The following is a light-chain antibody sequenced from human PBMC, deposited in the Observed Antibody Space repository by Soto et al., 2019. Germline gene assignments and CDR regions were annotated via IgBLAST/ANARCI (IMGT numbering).Light chain of an antibody. J-gene: IGKJ3*01. CDR3: HQASTFPFT. CDR1: QDIKKW. Sequence: DIQLTQSPSSVSASVGDTINITCRASQDIKKWLAWYQQKPGRAPKVLIYAASHLEGGVPSRFSGSGSGTEFSLTISSLQTEDFATYFCHQASTFPFTFGPGSKVDIK. CDR2: AAS. V-gene: IGKV1-12*01.